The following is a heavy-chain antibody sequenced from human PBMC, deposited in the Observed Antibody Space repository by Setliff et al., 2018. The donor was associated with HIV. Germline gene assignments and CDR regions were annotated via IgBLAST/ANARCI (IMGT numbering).Heavy chain of an antibody. CDR2: IYYNGSP. CDR1: GASIGSSHYY. CDR3: ARHCGYSPGQICYYYLDI. D-gene: IGHD5-18*01. V-gene: IGHV4-39*01. J-gene: IGHJ6*03. Sequence: SETLSLTCSVSGASIGSSHYYWGWIRQPPGKGLEWVASIYYNGSPFYNPSLKSRVTISVDTSKNQFSLNLSSVTAADTAVYYCARHCGYSPGQICYYYLDIWGKGTTVT.